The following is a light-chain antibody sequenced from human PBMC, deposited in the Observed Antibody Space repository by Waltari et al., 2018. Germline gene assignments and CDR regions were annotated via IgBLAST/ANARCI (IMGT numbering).Light chain of an antibody. V-gene: IGKV1-NL1*01. CDR1: QDISNS. Sequence: DIEMTQYPSSLSASIGDRVTITCRASQDISNSLAWYQQRPGKPPRLLVYLASRLESGVPSRFSGSGSGTDYTLTISSLQAEDFATYYCQHFHSIPLTFGQGTKVEIK. CDR2: LAS. J-gene: IGKJ1*01. CDR3: QHFHSIPLT.